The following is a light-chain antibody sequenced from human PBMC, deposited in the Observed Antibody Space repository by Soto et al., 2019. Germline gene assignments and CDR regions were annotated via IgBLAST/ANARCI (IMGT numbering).Light chain of an antibody. V-gene: IGKV1-5*03. CDR1: QSISSW. J-gene: IGKJ1*01. CDR3: QHYNSYSEA. CDR2: KAS. Sequence: DIEITQSPSTLSASVGDRVTLTCRASQSISSWLAWYQQIPGKPPKLLLYKASTLKSGVPSRFRGSGSGTEFTLTISSLQTDDVATYYCQHYNSYSEAFGQGTKVDIK.